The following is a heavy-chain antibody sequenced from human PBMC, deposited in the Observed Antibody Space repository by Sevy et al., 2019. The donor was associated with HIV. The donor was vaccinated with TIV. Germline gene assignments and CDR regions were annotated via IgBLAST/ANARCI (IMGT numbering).Heavy chain of an antibody. D-gene: IGHD6-13*01. CDR1: GDSISGSIYY. CDR3: GAPRVAAGFDY. Sequence: SETLSLTCTVSGDSISGSIYYWGWIRQPPGKGLEWIGSIYYVGTTYYNPSLKSRVTISVDTSKNQFSLKLTSATAADTAVYYCGAPRVAAGFDYWGRGTLVTVSS. J-gene: IGHJ4*02. CDR2: IYYVGTT. V-gene: IGHV4-39*01.